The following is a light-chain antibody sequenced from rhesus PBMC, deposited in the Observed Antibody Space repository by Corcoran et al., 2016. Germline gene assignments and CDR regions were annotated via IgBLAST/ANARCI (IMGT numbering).Light chain of an antibody. Sequence: DIQMTQSPSSLSASVGDRVAITCRASQDIRRYLNWFQQRLGKAPNLVIYYAYRLETGVPSRFSGSGSGNYFTLTISSLQPEDFATYYCQQYNTLPLTFGGGTKVEVK. CDR2: YAY. CDR3: QQYNTLPLT. CDR1: QDIRRY. J-gene: IGKJ4*01. V-gene: IGKV1-32*01.